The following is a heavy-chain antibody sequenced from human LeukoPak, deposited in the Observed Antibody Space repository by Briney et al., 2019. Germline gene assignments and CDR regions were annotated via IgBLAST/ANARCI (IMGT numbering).Heavy chain of an antibody. V-gene: IGHV1-46*01. CDR3: ASDGGPLTGAWYYFDY. CDR1: GYTFTSYY. J-gene: IGHJ4*02. Sequence: GASVKVSCKASGYTFTSYYMHWVRQAPGQGLEWMGIINPSGGSTSYAQKFQGRVAMTRDTSTSTVYMELSSLRSEDTAVYYCASDGGPLTGAWYYFDYWGQGTLVTVSS. D-gene: IGHD7-27*01. CDR2: INPSGGST.